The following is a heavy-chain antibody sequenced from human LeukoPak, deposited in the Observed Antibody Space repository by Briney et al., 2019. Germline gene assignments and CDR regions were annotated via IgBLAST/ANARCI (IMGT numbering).Heavy chain of an antibody. V-gene: IGHV4-59*01. CDR3: ARGRSDFDY. J-gene: IGHJ4*02. CDR1: GASISSYY. D-gene: IGHD5-24*01. Sequence: SETLSLTCTVSGASISSYYWSWIRQPPGKGLEWIGYIYYSGSTNYNPSLKSRVTISVDTSKNQFSLKLSSVTAADTAVYYCARGRSDFDYWGQGTLVTVSS. CDR2: IYYSGST.